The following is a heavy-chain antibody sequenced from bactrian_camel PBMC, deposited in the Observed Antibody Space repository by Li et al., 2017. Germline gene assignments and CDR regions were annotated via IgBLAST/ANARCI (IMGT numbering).Heavy chain of an antibody. V-gene: IGHV3S53*01. Sequence: HVQLVESGGGSVQAGGSLRLSCAASGYIYSPNYWAWFRQAPGKERELVSTISSDGTTTYADSVKGRFTSSQEHFKNTMYLQMNSLKTEDTAVYYCAATCGSRYFGHYWGQGTQVTVS. CDR1: GYIYSPNY. CDR3: AATCGSRYFGHY. D-gene: IGHD6*01. CDR2: ISSDGTT. J-gene: IGHJ4*01.